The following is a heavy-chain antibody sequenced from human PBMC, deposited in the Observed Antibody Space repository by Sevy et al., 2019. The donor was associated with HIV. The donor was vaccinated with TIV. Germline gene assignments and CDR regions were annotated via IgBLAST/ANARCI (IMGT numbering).Heavy chain of an antibody. CDR2: ISGSADAT. Sequence: GGSLRLSCAASGLTFSNYAMSWVRQTPGKGLEWVSPISGSADATYYTDSVKGRFTISRDNSKNTVYLQMNSLRAEDTAVYYCVKEVSQYSYSDYWGQRTLVTVSS. J-gene: IGHJ4*02. CDR1: GLTFSNYA. V-gene: IGHV3-23*01. D-gene: IGHD5-18*01. CDR3: VKEVSQYSYSDY.